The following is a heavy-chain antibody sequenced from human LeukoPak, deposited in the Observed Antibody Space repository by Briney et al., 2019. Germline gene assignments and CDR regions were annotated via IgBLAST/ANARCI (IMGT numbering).Heavy chain of an antibody. CDR2: FDPEDGET. Sequence: AASVKASCKVSGYTLTELSMHWVRQAPGKGLEWMGGFDPEDGETIYAQKFQGRVTMTEDTSTDTAYMELSSLRSEDTAVYYCATETRSGYYNYYYYGMDVWGQGTTVTVSS. D-gene: IGHD3-3*01. J-gene: IGHJ6*02. CDR1: GYTLTELS. CDR3: ATETRSGYYNYYYYGMDV. V-gene: IGHV1-24*01.